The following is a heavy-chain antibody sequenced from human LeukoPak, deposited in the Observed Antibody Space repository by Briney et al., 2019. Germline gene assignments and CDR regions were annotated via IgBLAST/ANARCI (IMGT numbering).Heavy chain of an antibody. Sequence: ASVKVSCKASGYTFTSYGISWVRQAPGQGLEWMGWISAYNGNTNYAQKLQGRVTMTTDTSTSTAYMELRSLRSDDTAVYHCARAPTTVSLNDAFDIWGQGTMVTVSS. CDR3: ARAPTTVSLNDAFDI. D-gene: IGHD4-17*01. CDR2: ISAYNGNT. J-gene: IGHJ3*02. V-gene: IGHV1-18*01. CDR1: GYTFTSYG.